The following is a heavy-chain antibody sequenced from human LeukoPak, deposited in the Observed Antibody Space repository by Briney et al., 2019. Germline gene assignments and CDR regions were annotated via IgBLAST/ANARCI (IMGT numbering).Heavy chain of an antibody. CDR1: GFTFSSYG. J-gene: IGHJ3*02. D-gene: IGHD4-23*01. CDR3: AKDIKYGGNSDFGAFDI. Sequence: GGSLRLSCAASGFTFSSYGMHWVRQAPGKGLEWVAVISYDGSNKYYADSVKGRFTISRDNAKNSLYLQMISLRAEDTALYYCAKDIKYGGNSDFGAFDIWGQGTMVTVSS. V-gene: IGHV3-30*18. CDR2: ISYDGSNK.